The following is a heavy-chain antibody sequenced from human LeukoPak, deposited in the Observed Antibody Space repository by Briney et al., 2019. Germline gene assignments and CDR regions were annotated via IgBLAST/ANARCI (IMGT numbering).Heavy chain of an antibody. CDR2: IRYDGSTK. D-gene: IGHD1-26*01. V-gene: IGHV3-30*02. CDR3: AKGYHQFDYYYYVDV. J-gene: IGHJ6*03. CDR1: KFTFDDYG. Sequence: PGGSLRLSCAASKFTFDDYGMHWVRQAPGKGLEWVAFIRYDGSTKYYADSVKGRFTISRDNSKNTLYLQMNSLGVEDTAVYYCAKGYHQFDYYYYVDVWGKGTTVTVSS.